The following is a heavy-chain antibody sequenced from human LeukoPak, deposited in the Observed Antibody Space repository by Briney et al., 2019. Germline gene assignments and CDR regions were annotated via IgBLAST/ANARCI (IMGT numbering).Heavy chain of an antibody. CDR3: ARDQLKRYFDWGDWFDP. V-gene: IGHV3-48*01. Sequence: HPGGSLRLSCVVSGFTFSSYSMNWVRQAPGKGLEWVSYISSSSSTIYYADSVKGRFTISRDNAKNSLYLQMNSLRAEDTAVYYCARDQLKRYFDWGDWFDPWGQGTLVTVSS. D-gene: IGHD3-9*01. CDR1: GFTFSSYS. J-gene: IGHJ5*02. CDR2: ISSSSSTI.